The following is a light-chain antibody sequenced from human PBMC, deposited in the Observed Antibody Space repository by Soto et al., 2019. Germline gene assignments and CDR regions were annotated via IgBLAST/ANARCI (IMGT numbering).Light chain of an antibody. CDR1: RSDVGGYKY. CDR3: SSYTSSSTYV. CDR2: DVS. J-gene: IGLJ1*01. V-gene: IGLV2-14*03. Sequence: QSALTQPASVSGSPGQSITISCTGTRSDVGGYKYVSWYQHHPGKAPKVMIYDVSNRPSGVSNRFSGSKSANTASLTISWLQAEDEADYYCSSYTSSSTYVFGTGTKVTVL.